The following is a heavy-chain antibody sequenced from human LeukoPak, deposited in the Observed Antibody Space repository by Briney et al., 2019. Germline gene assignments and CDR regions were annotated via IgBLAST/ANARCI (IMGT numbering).Heavy chain of an antibody. CDR2: TNWNGAST. D-gene: IGHD2-2*01. Sequence: PGGSLRLSCAASGFRFDDYGMSWVRHVPGKGLEWVSGTNWNGASTGYADSVKGRFTISRDNVKDFLYLQMNSLRVEDTALYFCGRLYCSTTSCYDYYDYYMDVWGKGTTVTVSS. V-gene: IGHV3-20*04. J-gene: IGHJ6*03. CDR3: GRLYCSTTSCYDYYDYYMDV. CDR1: GFRFDDYG.